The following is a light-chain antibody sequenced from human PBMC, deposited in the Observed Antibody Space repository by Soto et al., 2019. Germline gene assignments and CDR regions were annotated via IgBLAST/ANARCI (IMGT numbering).Light chain of an antibody. CDR2: RAS. Sequence: EIVPTHSPPTLAVSPGYTPTLCCRASQSLGGNLAWYQQKPGQAPRLLIFRASSRAKGVPARFSASGSGTEFTLTISSLQPEDFATYYCQQAYGAPPKFGQGTKVDI. V-gene: IGKV3-15*01. CDR1: QSLGGN. CDR3: QQAYGAPPK. J-gene: IGKJ1*01.